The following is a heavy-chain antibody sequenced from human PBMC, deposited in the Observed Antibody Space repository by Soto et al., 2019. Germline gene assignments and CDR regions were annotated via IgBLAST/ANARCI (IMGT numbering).Heavy chain of an antibody. CDR2: INNGGST. CDR1: GESFNGYY. V-gene: IGHV4-34*01. CDR3: ARGVVRRVIIQYTSFFDY. J-gene: IGHJ4*02. D-gene: IGHD3-10*01. Sequence: QVQLQQWGAGLLKPSETLSLTCAVYGESFNGYYWSWIRQPPGRGLEWIGEINNGGSTNYNPSLKSRVTMSVDTSKNQFSLKLSSVTAGDTAVYFCARGVVRRVIIQYTSFFDYWGQGTLVSASS.